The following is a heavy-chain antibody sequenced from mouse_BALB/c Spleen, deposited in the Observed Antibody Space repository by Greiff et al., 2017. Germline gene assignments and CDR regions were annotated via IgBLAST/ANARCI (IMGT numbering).Heavy chain of an antibody. Sequence: EVQRVESGGGLVQPGGSRKLSCAASGFTFSSFGMHWVRQAPEKGLEWVAYISSGSSTIYYADTVKGRFTISRDNPKNTLFLQMTSLRSEDTAMYYCARKTTAFDYWGQGTTLTVSS. D-gene: IGHD1-2*01. J-gene: IGHJ2*01. V-gene: IGHV5-17*02. CDR1: GFTFSSFG. CDR3: ARKTTAFDY. CDR2: ISSGSSTI.